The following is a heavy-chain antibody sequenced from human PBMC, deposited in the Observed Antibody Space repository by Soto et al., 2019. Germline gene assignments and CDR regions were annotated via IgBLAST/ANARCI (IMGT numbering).Heavy chain of an antibody. D-gene: IGHD3-3*01. V-gene: IGHV1-2*02. CDR3: ARDQEMYYDFWSGYYTFGMDV. J-gene: IGHJ6*02. Sequence: ASVKVSCKASGYTFTGYYMHWVRQAPGQGLEWMGWINPNSGGTNYAQKFQGRVTMTRDTSISTAYMELSRLRSDDTAVYYCARDQEMYYDFWSGYYTFGMDVWGQGTTVTVSS. CDR1: GYTFTGYY. CDR2: INPNSGGT.